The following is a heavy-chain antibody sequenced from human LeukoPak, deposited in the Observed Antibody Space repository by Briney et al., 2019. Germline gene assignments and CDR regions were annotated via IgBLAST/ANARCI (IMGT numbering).Heavy chain of an antibody. CDR2: IANDGSNK. D-gene: IGHD2-2*01. V-gene: IGHV3-30*18. CDR1: GFTFTTYA. Sequence: SGGSLRLSCAVSGFTFTTYAMTWVRQAPGKGLEWVALIANDGSNKDYADSVKGRFTISRDNSKNTLYLQMNSLRAEDTAVYDCAKDGFCTTTNCYPNHFDSWGQGTLVTVSS. J-gene: IGHJ4*02. CDR3: AKDGFCTTTNCYPNHFDS.